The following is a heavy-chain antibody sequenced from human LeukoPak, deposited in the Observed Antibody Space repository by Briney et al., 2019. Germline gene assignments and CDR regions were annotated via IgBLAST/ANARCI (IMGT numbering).Heavy chain of an antibody. D-gene: IGHD3-16*01. Sequence: ETLSLTRTVSGGSTSSDYWSWIRQSPGKGLEWVGYVYNSGDTGKNPSLKSRVTILLDTSKNQCSLKLTSVSAADTAVYYCARLKLGAYFDLWGRGTLVTVSS. CDR2: VYNSGDT. V-gene: IGHV4-59*08. CDR3: ARLKLGAYFDL. CDR1: GGSTSSDY. J-gene: IGHJ2*01.